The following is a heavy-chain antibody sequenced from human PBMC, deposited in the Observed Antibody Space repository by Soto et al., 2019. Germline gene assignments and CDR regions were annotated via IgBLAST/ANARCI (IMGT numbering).Heavy chain of an antibody. CDR3: ARHRPYCSGGSCYSGWFDP. Sequence: PREALKLSCKCSGYSFTSYWIGWVRQIPGKGLEWMGIIYPGDSDTRYSPSFQGQVTISADKSISTAYLQWSSLKASDTAMYYCARHRPYCSGGSCYSGWFDPWGQGTLVTAPQ. J-gene: IGHJ5*02. CDR2: IYPGDSDT. D-gene: IGHD2-15*01. CDR1: GYSFTSYW. V-gene: IGHV5-51*01.